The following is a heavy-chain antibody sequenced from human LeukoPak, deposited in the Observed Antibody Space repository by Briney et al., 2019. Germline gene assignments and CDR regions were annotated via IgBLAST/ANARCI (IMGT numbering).Heavy chain of an antibody. CDR1: GGTFSSFA. V-gene: IGHV1-69*05. J-gene: IGHJ4*02. D-gene: IGHD3-10*01. CDR2: IIPIFGTT. Sequence: SVKVSCKTSGGTFSSFAINWVRQAPRQGLESMAGIIPIFGTTKYAQKFQGRVTIVTDESTNTAYIELSSLRSEDTAIYYCARLKSAHYPALDYWGQGTLVTVSS. CDR3: ARLKSAHYPALDY.